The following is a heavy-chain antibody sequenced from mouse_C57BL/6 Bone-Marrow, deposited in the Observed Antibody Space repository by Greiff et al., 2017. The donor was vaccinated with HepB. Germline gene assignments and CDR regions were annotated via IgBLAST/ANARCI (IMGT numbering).Heavy chain of an antibody. J-gene: IGHJ4*01. CDR2: INPNNGGT. V-gene: IGHV1-18*01. D-gene: IGHD1-1*01. Sequence: VQLQQSGPELVKPGASVKIPCKASGYTFTDYNMDWVKQSHGKSLEWIGDINPNNGGTIYNQKFKGKATLTVDKSSSTDYMELRSLTSEDTAVYYCAREGITTVVAHYAMDYWGQGTSVTVSS. CDR1: GYTFTDYN. CDR3: AREGITTVVAHYAMDY.